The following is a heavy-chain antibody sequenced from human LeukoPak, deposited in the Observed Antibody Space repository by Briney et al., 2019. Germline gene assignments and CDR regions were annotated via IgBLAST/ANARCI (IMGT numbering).Heavy chain of an antibody. J-gene: IGHJ4*02. V-gene: IGHV3-74*01. CDR3: VADSGNRSGGDF. D-gene: IGHD1-26*01. Sequence: GGSLRLSCAGSMFTFSNYWIHWVRQVPGKGLLWVARINSAGAGIVYADSVEGRFTISRDNAKNTVYLQMNSLRPEDTAVYYCVADSGNRSGGDFWGQGALVTVSS. CDR1: MFTFSNYW. CDR2: INSAGAGI.